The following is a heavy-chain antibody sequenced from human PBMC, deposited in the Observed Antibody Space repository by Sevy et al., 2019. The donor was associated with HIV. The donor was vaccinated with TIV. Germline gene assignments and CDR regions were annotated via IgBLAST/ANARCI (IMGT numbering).Heavy chain of an antibody. CDR3: EGENAWGRGYT. D-gene: IGHD6-25*01. V-gene: IGHV4-59*08. J-gene: IGHJ5*02. Sequence: SEILSLTCTVSGGSITSLYWNWILQPPGKGLEWIANIDYNGHINYNPSLMSRVTLSLDTSKNQFSLRLSSVTAADTAMYYCEGENAWGRGYTWGQGTLVTVSS. CDR2: IDYNGHI. CDR1: GGSITSLY.